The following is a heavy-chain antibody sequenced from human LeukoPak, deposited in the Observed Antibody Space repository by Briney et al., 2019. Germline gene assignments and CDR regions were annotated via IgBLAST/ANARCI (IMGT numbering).Heavy chain of an antibody. CDR3: ARHGGAAYYYGMDV. J-gene: IGHJ6*04. V-gene: IGHV5-10-1*01. Sequence: GEALKTSCKGSGYSFTSYWISWVRQMPGKGLEWMGRIDPSDSYTNYSPSFQGHVTISADKSISTAYLQWSSLKASDTAMYYCARHGGAAYYYGMDVWGKGTTVTVSS. CDR1: GYSFTSYW. D-gene: IGHD6-13*01. CDR2: IDPSDSYT.